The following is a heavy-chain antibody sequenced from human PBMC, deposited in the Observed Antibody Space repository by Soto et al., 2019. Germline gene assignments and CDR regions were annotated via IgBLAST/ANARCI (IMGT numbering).Heavy chain of an antibody. CDR1: GYTFTSYY. V-gene: IGHV1-46*01. J-gene: IGHJ5*02. D-gene: IGHD3-10*01. CDR2: INPSGGST. Sequence: ASVKVSCKASGYTFTSYYMHWVRQAPGQGLERMGIINPSGGSTSYAQKFQGRVTVTRDTSTSTVYMELSSLRSEDTAGYYCARDRFHGSGSYYNRGWWFDPWGQGTLVTVSS. CDR3: ARDRFHGSGSYYNRGWWFDP.